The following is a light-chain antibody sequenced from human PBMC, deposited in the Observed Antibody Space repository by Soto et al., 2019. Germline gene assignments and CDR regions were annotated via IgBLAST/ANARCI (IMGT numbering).Light chain of an antibody. Sequence: QSVLTQPPSVSGAPGQRVTISCTGSSSNIGAGYDVHWYQQLPGTAPKLLIYGNSNRPSGVPDRFSGSKSGSSASLAITGLQAEDEANYKCQSYDSSLSGYVFGTGTKLTVL. V-gene: IGLV1-40*01. CDR3: QSYDSSLSGYV. J-gene: IGLJ1*01. CDR2: GNS. CDR1: SSNIGAGYD.